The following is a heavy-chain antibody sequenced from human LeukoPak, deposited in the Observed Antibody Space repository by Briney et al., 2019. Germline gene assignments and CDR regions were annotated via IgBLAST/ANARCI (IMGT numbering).Heavy chain of an antibody. J-gene: IGHJ6*02. CDR2: ISYDGSNK. CDR3: AKGGPTTVPYYYYGLDV. D-gene: IGHD4-17*01. CDR1: GFTFSSYG. V-gene: IGHV3-30*18. Sequence: GGSLRLSCAASGFTFSSYGMHWVRQAPGKGLEWVAVISYDGSNKYYADSVKGRFTISRDNSKNTLYLQMNSLRAEDTAVYYCAKGGPTTVPYYYYGLDVWGQGTTVTVSS.